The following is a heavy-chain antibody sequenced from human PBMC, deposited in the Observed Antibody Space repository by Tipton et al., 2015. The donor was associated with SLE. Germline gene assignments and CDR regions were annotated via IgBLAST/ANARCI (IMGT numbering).Heavy chain of an antibody. CDR1: GGSISSGSYY. D-gene: IGHD3-22*01. CDR2: IFTSGTT. Sequence: TLSLTCSVSGGSISSGSYYWTWIRQPAGKGLEWIGRIFTSGTTDYNPSLKSRVTISIDKSENQFSLKLSSVTAADTAVYYCARDEYRYDTTGYHLLGHFDFWGQGTLVTVSS. J-gene: IGHJ4*02. CDR3: ARDEYRYDTTGYHLLGHFDF. V-gene: IGHV4-61*02.